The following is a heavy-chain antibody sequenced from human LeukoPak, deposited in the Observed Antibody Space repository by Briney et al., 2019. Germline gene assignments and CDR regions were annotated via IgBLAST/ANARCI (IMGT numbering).Heavy chain of an antibody. CDR2: INHSGST. CDR3: ARGRYSSSWYPY. J-gene: IGHJ4*02. CDR1: GGSFSGYY. Sequence: PSETLSLTCAVYGGSFSGYYWSWIRQPPGKWLEWIGEINHSGSTNYNPSLKSRVTISVDTSKNQFSLKLSSVTAADTAVYYCARGRYSSSWYPYWGQGTLVTVSS. D-gene: IGHD6-13*01. V-gene: IGHV4-34*01.